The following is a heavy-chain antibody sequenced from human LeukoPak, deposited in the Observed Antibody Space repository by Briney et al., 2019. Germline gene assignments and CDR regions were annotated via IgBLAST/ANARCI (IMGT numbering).Heavy chain of an antibody. V-gene: IGHV4-34*01. J-gene: IGHJ4*02. CDR1: GGSFSGYY. CDR3: ALSLKGGTTDY. D-gene: IGHD1-7*01. CDR2: INHSGGS. Sequence: SETLSLTCAVYGGSFSGYYWSWIRQPPGKGLEWIGEINHSGGSNYNPSLKSRVTLSVDTSKKQLSLKLSSVTAADTAVYYCALSLKGGTTDYWGQGTLVTVSS.